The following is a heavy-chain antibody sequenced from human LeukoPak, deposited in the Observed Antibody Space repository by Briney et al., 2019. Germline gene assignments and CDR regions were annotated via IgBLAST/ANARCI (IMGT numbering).Heavy chain of an antibody. CDR3: ARSSYCSSTSCYGRPFDY. CDR1: GGSISSYY. V-gene: IGHV4-59*01. CDR2: IYYSGST. D-gene: IGHD2-2*01. Sequence: SGTLSLTCTVSGGSISSYYWSWIRQPPGKGLEWIGYIYYSGSTNYNPSLKSRVTISVDTSKNQFSLKLSSVTAADTAVYYCARSSYCSSTSCYGRPFDYWGQGTLVTVSS. J-gene: IGHJ4*02.